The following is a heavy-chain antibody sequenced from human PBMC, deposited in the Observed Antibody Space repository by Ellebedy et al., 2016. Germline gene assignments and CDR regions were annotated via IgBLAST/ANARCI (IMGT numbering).Heavy chain of an antibody. V-gene: IGHV3-30-3*01. CDR2: ISYDGSNK. J-gene: IGHJ6*03. Sequence: GESLKISCAASGFTFSSYAMHWVRQAPGKGLEWVAVISYDGSNKYYADSVKGRFTISRDNSKNTLYLQMNSLRAEDTAVYYCARDGVVGATPYYYYYYMDVWGKGTTVTVSS. CDR3: ARDGVVGATPYYYYYYMDV. D-gene: IGHD1-26*01. CDR1: GFTFSSYA.